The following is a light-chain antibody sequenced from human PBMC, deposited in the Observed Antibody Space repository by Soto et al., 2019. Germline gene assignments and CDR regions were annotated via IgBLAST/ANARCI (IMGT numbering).Light chain of an antibody. V-gene: IGLV2-8*01. Sequence: QSVLTQPPSASGSPGQSVTIPCTGTSSDVGAYDYVSWYQQHPGEAPKLMIYEVTKRPSGVPDRFSGSKSGNTASLTVSGLQTEDEADYYCSSFARSNNFVFGTGTKVTVL. J-gene: IGLJ1*01. CDR1: SSDVGAYDY. CDR2: EVT. CDR3: SSFARSNNFV.